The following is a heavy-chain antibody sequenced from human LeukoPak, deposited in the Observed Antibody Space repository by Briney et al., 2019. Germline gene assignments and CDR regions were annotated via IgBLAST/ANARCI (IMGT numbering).Heavy chain of an antibody. V-gene: IGHV3-30*02. CDR2: IRYDGSNK. Sequence: PGGSLRLSCAASGFTFSSYGMHWVRQAPGKGLEWVAFIRYDGSNKYYADSVKGRFTISRDNSKNTLYLQMNSLRAEDTAVYYCARDVGDYDILTGSDYWGQGTLVTVSS. D-gene: IGHD3-9*01. CDR3: ARDVGDYDILTGSDY. CDR1: GFTFSSYG. J-gene: IGHJ4*02.